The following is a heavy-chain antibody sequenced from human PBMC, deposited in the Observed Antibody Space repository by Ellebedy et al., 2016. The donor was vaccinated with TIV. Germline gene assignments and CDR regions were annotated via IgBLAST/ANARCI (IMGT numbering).Heavy chain of an antibody. CDR1: GFIFNTYA. Sequence: GGSLRLXCATSGFIFNTYAIHWVRRAPGKGLEWLATSSHDGSNAYYADSVRGRFTVSRDNSKNTLHLQINSLTVEDTALYHCARRSNTISGVANTDYMGVWGKGTTVTVSS. J-gene: IGHJ6*03. CDR3: ARRSNTISGVANTDYMGV. CDR2: SSHDGSNA. D-gene: IGHD3-3*01. V-gene: IGHV3-30-3*01.